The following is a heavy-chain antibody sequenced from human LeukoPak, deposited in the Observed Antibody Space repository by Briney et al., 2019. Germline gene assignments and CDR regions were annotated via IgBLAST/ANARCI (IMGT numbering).Heavy chain of an antibody. Sequence: PETLSLTCTVSGGSISGYYWSWIRQPPGKGLEWIGFIYYSGSTEYNPSLKSRVTISVDTSKNQFSLKLSSVTAADTAVYYCARASAVAGNFDYWGQGTLVTVSS. D-gene: IGHD6-19*01. CDR1: GGSISGYY. CDR3: ARASAVAGNFDY. V-gene: IGHV4-59*01. CDR2: IYYSGST. J-gene: IGHJ4*02.